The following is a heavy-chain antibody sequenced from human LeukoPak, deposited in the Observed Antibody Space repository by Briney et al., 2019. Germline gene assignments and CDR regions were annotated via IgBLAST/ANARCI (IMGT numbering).Heavy chain of an antibody. CDR1: GGSFSGYY. J-gene: IGHJ4*02. CDR2: INHSGST. V-gene: IGHV4-34*09. D-gene: IGHD3-22*01. Sequence: SETLSLTCAVYGGSFSGYYWSWIRQPPGKGLEWIGEINHSGSTNYNPSLKSRVTISVDTSKNQFSLKLSSVTAADTAVYYCARRADSSGYYSHFDYWGQGTLVTVSS. CDR3: ARRADSSGYYSHFDY.